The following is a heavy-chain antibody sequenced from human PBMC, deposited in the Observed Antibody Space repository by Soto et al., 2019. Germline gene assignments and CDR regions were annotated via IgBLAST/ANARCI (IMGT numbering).Heavy chain of an antibody. Sequence: ASVKASCKASGGTFTSYGISWVRKAPGQGLEWLGWIIAHNRNTNYAQKLQGRVTMTTDTSTITAYMELRSLRSDDTAVYYCAREEIVVLPSASPRYCYYYYGMDVLGQGTTVTVSS. J-gene: IGHJ6*02. CDR1: GGTFTSYG. V-gene: IGHV1-18*04. CDR2: IIAHNRNT. D-gene: IGHD2-2*01. CDR3: AREEIVVLPSASPRYCYYYYGMDV.